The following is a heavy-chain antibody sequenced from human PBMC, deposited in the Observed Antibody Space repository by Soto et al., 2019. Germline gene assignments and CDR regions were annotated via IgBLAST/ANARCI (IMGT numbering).Heavy chain of an antibody. Sequence: SETLSLTCTVSGGSISSYYWSWIRQPPGKGLEWIGYIYYSGSTNYNPSLKSRVTISVDTSKNQFSLKLSSVTAADTAVYYCARDTPNYYGSGSYYVWGQGTLVTVSS. CDR2: IYYSGST. CDR1: GGSISSYY. V-gene: IGHV4-59*01. J-gene: IGHJ4*02. CDR3: ARDTPNYYGSGSYYV. D-gene: IGHD3-10*01.